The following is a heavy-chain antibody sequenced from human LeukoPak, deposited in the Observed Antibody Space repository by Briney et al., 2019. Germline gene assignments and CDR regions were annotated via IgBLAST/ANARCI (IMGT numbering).Heavy chain of an antibody. CDR2: IYSGGST. D-gene: IGHD3-10*01. J-gene: IGHJ4*02. V-gene: IGHV3-66*01. CDR3: ARGVTMVRGVIGY. CDR1: GFTVSNNY. Sequence: GGSLRLSCAASGFTVSNNYMSWVRQAPGKGLEWVSVIYSGGSTYYADSVKGRFTISRDNSKNTLYLQMNSLRAEDTAVYYCARGVTMVRGVIGYWGQGTLVTVSS.